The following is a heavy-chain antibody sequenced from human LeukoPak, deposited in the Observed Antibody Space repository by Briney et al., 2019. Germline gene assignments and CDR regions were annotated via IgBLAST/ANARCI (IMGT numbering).Heavy chain of an antibody. V-gene: IGHV3-53*01. J-gene: IGHJ4*02. Sequence: GGSLRLSCAASGFTVSSNYMGWVRQAPGKGLEWVSVIYSGGSTYYADSVKGRFTISRDNSKNTLFLQMNSLRAEDTAVYYCARKYSSAWSFDYWGQGTLVTVSS. CDR3: ARKYSSAWSFDY. CDR2: IYSGGST. D-gene: IGHD6-19*01. CDR1: GFTVSSNY.